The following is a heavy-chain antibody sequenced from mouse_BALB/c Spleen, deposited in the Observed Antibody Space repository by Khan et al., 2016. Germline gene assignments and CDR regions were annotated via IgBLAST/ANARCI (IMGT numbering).Heavy chain of an antibody. D-gene: IGHD1-3*01. CDR2: ISPGNGAT. Sequence: QVQLQQPGAELVKPGASVKMSCKASGYTFTSYNMHWVKQTPGQGLEWIGAISPGNGATSYNQKFKDKATLTADKSSSTSYMQLSSLTSEDSAVDYWARGGDNYAGHFDGWGAGTTVTVSS. CDR3: ARGGDNYAGHFDG. J-gene: IGHJ1*01. CDR1: GYTFTSYN. V-gene: IGHV1-12*01.